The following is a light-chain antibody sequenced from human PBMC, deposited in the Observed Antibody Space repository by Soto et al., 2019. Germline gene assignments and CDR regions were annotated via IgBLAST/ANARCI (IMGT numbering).Light chain of an antibody. CDR1: QSVSNNY. V-gene: IGKV3-20*01. CDR3: QQYCSSPPYT. CDR2: GSS. Sequence: EVVLTQSPGTLSLSPGERATLSCRASQSVSNNYLAWYQQKPGQSPKLLIFGSSDRATGIPDRFSGSGSGTDFTLTISSLEPADFAVYYCQQYCSSPPYTFGQGTKLEIK. J-gene: IGKJ2*01.